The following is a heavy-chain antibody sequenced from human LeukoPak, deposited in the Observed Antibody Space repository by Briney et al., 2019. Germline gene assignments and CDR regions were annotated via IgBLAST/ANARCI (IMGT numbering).Heavy chain of an antibody. D-gene: IGHD4-17*01. J-gene: IGHJ4*02. CDR1: GGSISSGGYY. CDR2: IYYSGST. V-gene: IGHV4-31*03. CDR3: AREGNTGTAFDY. Sequence: PSETLSLTCTVSGGSISSGGYYWSWIRQHPGKGLEWIGYIYYSGSTYYNPSLKSRVTISVDTSKNQFSLKLSSVTAADTAVYCCAREGNTGTAFDYWGQGTLVTVSS.